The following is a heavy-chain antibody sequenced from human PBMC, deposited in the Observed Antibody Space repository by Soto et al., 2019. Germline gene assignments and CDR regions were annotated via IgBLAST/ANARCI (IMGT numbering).Heavy chain of an antibody. D-gene: IGHD5-18*01. Sequence: SETLSLTCTVSGGSISSGDYYWSWIRQPPGKGLEWIGYIYYSGSTYYNPSLKSRVTISVDTSKNQFSLKLSSVTAADTAVYYCARVGADTAMAPVKYYFDYWGQGTLVTVSS. V-gene: IGHV4-30-4*01. CDR2: IYYSGST. CDR3: ARVGADTAMAPVKYYFDY. CDR1: GGSISSGDYY. J-gene: IGHJ4*02.